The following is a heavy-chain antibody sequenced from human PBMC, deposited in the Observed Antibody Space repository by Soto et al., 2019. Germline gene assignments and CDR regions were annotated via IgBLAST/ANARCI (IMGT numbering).Heavy chain of an antibody. J-gene: IGHJ4*02. CDR3: VRDQDYAFDY. V-gene: IGHV3-74*01. Sequence: GGSLRLSCAASGFTFGPFWMHWVRQAPGKGLVWLSHINSDGSTIVYADSVKGRFTISRDNAKNKLYLQMNSLRVEDTAVYYCVRDQDYAFDYWGQGTLVTVSS. CDR1: GFTFGPFW. D-gene: IGHD4-17*01. CDR2: INSDGSTI.